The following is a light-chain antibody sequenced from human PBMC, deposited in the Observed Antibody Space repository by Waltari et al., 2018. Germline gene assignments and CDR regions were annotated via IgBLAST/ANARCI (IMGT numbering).Light chain of an antibody. Sequence: DIQMTQSPSAMSASVGDRVTITCWASQGISKYLAWFEQKPGKITKRLIYTASNLESGVPSRFSGSGSGTEFTLTITSLQPEDSATYYCLQHSSYPYTFGQGTKLEI. CDR3: LQHSSYPYT. CDR1: QGISKY. V-gene: IGKV1-17*03. CDR2: TAS. J-gene: IGKJ2*01.